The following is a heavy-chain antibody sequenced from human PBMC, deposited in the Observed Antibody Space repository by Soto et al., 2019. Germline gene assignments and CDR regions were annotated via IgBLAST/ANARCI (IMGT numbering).Heavy chain of an antibody. CDR2: ISGSGGGT. J-gene: IGHJ4*02. CDR3: AKGDSSWSYFDC. Sequence: GGSLRLSCAASGFTFSSYAMSWVRQAPGKGLEWVSIISGSGGGTYYADSVKGRFTISRDNSKNTLYLQVNSLRAEDTAVYYCAKGDSSWSYFDCWGQGTLVTVSS. V-gene: IGHV3-23*01. CDR1: GFTFSSYA. D-gene: IGHD6-13*01.